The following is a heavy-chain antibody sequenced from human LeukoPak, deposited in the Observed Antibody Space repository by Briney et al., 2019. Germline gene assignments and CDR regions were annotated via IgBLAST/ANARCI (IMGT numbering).Heavy chain of an antibody. CDR2: IYYSGST. Sequence: SETLSLTCTVSGGSISSYYWSWIRQPPGKGLEWIGSIYYSGSTYYNPSLKSRVTISVDTSKNQFSLKLSSVTAADTAVYYCARQVATKGEWAFDVWGQGTVVTVSS. D-gene: IGHD5-12*01. CDR1: GGSISSYY. V-gene: IGHV4-59*08. CDR3: ARQVATKGEWAFDV. J-gene: IGHJ3*01.